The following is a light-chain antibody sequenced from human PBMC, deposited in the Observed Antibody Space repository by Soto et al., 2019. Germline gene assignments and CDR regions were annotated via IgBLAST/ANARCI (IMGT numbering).Light chain of an antibody. J-gene: IGKJ3*01. CDR3: QQYNNWPLL. Sequence: EIVMTQSPATLSVSPGERATLSCRASQSISSNLAWYQQKPGQAPRLLIYGASTRATGVPARFSGSGSGTEFTLTISSLQSEDFAVYSCQQYNNWPLLFGPGTKVDIK. CDR1: QSISSN. CDR2: GAS. V-gene: IGKV3-15*01.